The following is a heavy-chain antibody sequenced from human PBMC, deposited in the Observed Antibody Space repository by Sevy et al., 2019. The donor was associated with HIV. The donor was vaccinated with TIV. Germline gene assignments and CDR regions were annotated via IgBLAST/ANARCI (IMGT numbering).Heavy chain of an antibody. CDR3: ASTALPHYYDSSGYYYYYYGMDV. D-gene: IGHD3-22*01. CDR2: IYYSGST. Sequence: SETLSLTCTVSGGSISSYYWSWIRQPPGKGLEWIGYIYYSGSTNYNPSLKSRVTISVDTSKNQFSLKLSSVTAADTAMYYCASTALPHYYDSSGYYYYYYGMDVWGQGTTVTVSS. V-gene: IGHV4-59*13. CDR1: GGSISSYY. J-gene: IGHJ6*02.